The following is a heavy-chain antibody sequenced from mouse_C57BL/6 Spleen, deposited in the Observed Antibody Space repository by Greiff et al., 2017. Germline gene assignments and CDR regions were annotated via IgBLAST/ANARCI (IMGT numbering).Heavy chain of an antibody. Sequence: VQLQQSGPELVKPGASVKMSCKASGYTFTDYHMHWVKQSHGKSLEWIGYINPNNGGTSYNQKFKGKATLTVHKSSSTAYMKLRSLTAEDSAVYYCAREGDYYGSPLFDYWGQGTTITVSS. D-gene: IGHD1-1*01. V-gene: IGHV1-22*01. CDR3: AREGDYYGSPLFDY. J-gene: IGHJ2*01. CDR2: INPNNGGT. CDR1: GYTFTDYH.